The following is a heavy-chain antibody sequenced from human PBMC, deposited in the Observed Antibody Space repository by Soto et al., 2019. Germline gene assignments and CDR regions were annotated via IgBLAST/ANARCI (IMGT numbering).Heavy chain of an antibody. J-gene: IGHJ5*02. CDR3: ARAGAYYYDSTTYYPWFDP. D-gene: IGHD3-22*01. CDR1: GSSISSYY. CDR2: IYYSGST. V-gene: IGHV4-59*01. Sequence: SETLSLTCTVSGSSISSYYWSWIRQPPGKGLEWIGYIYYSGSTNYNPSLKSRVPISLDTSKNQFSLRLSSVTAADSAVYYCARAGAYYYDSTTYYPWFDPWGQGTLVTVSS.